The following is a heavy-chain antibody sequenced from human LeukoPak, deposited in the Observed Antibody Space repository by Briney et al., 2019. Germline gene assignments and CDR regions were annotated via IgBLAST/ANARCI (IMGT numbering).Heavy chain of an antibody. CDR3: ASGIDRTGSTPFGY. Sequence: ASVKVSCKASEYTFTGYYIHWVRQAPGQGLEWMGRIKPNSGGTNYAQKFQGRVTLTRDTSISTAYMDLSRLRSDDTAVYYCASGIDRTGSTPFGYWGQGTLVTVSS. D-gene: IGHD6-25*01. V-gene: IGHV1-2*06. CDR1: EYTFTGYY. J-gene: IGHJ4*02. CDR2: IKPNSGGT.